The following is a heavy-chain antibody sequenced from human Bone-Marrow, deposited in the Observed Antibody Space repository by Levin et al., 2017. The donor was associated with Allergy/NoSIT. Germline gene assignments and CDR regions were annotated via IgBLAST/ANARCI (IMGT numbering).Heavy chain of an antibody. D-gene: IGHD1-26*01. V-gene: IGHV3-11*01. J-gene: IGHJ6*02. CDR3: ARDQRPIVPTENYYYYAMDV. Sequence: PGGSLRLSCAASGFMFSDYYMTWVRQAPGKGLEWITYISNSGRTKSYAGSVKGRFTVFRDNAKMSLFLEMNSLRAEDTAIYYCARDQRPIVPTENYYYYAMDVWGQGTTVIVSS. CDR1: GFMFSDYY. CDR2: ISNSGRTK.